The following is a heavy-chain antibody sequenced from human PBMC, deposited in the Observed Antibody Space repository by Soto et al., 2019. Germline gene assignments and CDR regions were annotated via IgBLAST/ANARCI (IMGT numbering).Heavy chain of an antibody. CDR2: INPSGGST. J-gene: IGHJ3*02. Sequence: ASVKVSCKASGYTFTSYYTHWVRQAPGQGLEWMGIINPSGGSTSYAQKFQGRVTMTRDTSTSTVYMELSSLRSEDTAVYYCALHRDDYVWGSYRYDDAFDIWGQGTMVTVSS. V-gene: IGHV1-46*01. D-gene: IGHD3-16*02. CDR3: ALHRDDYVWGSYRYDDAFDI. CDR1: GYTFTSYY.